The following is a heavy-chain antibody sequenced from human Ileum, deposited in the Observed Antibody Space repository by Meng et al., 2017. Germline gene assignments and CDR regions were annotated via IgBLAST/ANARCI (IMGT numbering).Heavy chain of an antibody. V-gene: IGHV4-61*08. J-gene: IGHJ4*02. CDR3: TRDQTSNGWRSFDS. Sequence: LVQGRAVVKTPGTLATVSCKAAGYTITAYGYSWWIRQPARERLWWVWIIAYSGAAYYDDSLGSRVSMSIDTSKNQFSLELTSVTAADTAVYYCTRDQTSNGWRSFDSWGQGTLVTVSS. CDR2: IAYSGAA. CDR1: GYTITAYGY. D-gene: IGHD6-19*01.